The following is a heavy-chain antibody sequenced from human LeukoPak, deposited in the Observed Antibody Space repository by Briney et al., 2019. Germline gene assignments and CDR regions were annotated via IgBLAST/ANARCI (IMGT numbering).Heavy chain of an antibody. CDR1: GGTFSSYA. D-gene: IGHD3-9*01. V-gene: IGHV1-69*13. CDR3: VGDRYYDILTGYYCVFDY. Sequence: GASVKVSCKASGGTFSSYAISWVRQAPGQGLEWMGGIIPIFGTASYAQKFQGRVTITAGESTRTAYMELSSLSSEDTAVYYCVGDRYYDILTGYYCVFDYWGQGTLVTVSS. CDR2: IIPIFGTA. J-gene: IGHJ4*02.